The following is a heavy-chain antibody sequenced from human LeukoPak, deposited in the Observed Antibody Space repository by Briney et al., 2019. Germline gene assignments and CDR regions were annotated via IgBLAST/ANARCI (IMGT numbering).Heavy chain of an antibody. D-gene: IGHD5-18*01. Sequence: GESLRISCKGSGYSFTSYWIGWVRQMPGKGLEWMGIIYPGDSDTRYSPSFQGQVTISADKSISTAYLQWSSLKASDTAMYYCARVEYSYGYYFDYWGQGTLVTVSS. CDR3: ARVEYSYGYYFDY. CDR1: GYSFTSYW. J-gene: IGHJ4*02. V-gene: IGHV5-51*01. CDR2: IYPGDSDT.